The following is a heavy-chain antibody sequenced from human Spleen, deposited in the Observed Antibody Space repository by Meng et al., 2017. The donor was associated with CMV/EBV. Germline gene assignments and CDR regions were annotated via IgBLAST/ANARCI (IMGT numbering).Heavy chain of an antibody. CDR3: ARPLDFWSEWRD. Sequence: SETLSLTCTVPGGSISSGDYYWGWIRQPPGKGLEWIGSIYYSGPTYYNPSLRSRVTISVDSSKSQFSLKLSAVTAADTAVYYCARPLDFWSEWRDWGQGTLVTVSS. J-gene: IGHJ4*02. V-gene: IGHV4-39*01. CDR1: GGSISSGDYY. CDR2: IYYSGPT. D-gene: IGHD3-3*01.